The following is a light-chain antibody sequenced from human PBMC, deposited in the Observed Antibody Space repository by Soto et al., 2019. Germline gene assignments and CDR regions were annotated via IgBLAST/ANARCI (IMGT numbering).Light chain of an antibody. J-gene: IGLJ3*02. Sequence: SYELTQPPSLSVFPGQTASITCSGDKLGDKFACWYQQRSGQSPVLVIYQDTKRPSGIPERFSGSNSGNTATLTISGTQAMDEADYYCQARDTSTVLFGGGTKLTVL. CDR2: QDT. V-gene: IGLV3-1*01. CDR1: KLGDKF. CDR3: QARDTSTVL.